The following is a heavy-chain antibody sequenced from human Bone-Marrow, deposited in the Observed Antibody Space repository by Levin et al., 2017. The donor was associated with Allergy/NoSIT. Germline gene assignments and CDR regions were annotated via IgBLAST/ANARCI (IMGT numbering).Heavy chain of an antibody. J-gene: IGHJ5*02. D-gene: IGHD1-26*01. CDR3: ARDSSGSYPDWFDP. V-gene: IGHV4-31*03. CDR2: IYYSGST. CDR1: GGSISSGGYY. Sequence: SETLSLTCTVSGGSISSGGYYWSWIRQHPGKGLEWIGYIYYSGSTYYNPSLKSRVTISVDTSKNQFSLKLSSVTAADTAVYYCARDSSGSYPDWFDPWGQGTLVTVSS.